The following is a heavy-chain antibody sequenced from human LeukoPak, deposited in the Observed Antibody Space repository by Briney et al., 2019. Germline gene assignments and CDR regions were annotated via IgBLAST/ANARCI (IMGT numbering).Heavy chain of an antibody. V-gene: IGHV1-18*01. Sequence: ASVKVSCKASGYTFTSYGISWVRQAPGQGLEWMGWISAYNGNTNYAQKLQGRVTMTTDTSTSTAYMELRSLRSDDPAVYYCARVVALDFWGGYLGDYWGQGTLVTVSS. CDR3: ARVVALDFWGGYLGDY. J-gene: IGHJ4*02. D-gene: IGHD3-3*01. CDR1: GYTFTSYG. CDR2: ISAYNGNT.